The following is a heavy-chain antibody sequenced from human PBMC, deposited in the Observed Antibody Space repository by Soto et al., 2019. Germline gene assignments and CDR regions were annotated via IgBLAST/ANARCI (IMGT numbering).Heavy chain of an antibody. CDR2: INWDNDK. CDR3: AHRVLRTVFGLVTTTAIYFDF. D-gene: IGHD3-3*01. J-gene: IGHJ4*02. V-gene: IGHV2-5*02. CDR1: GFSLTTSGVG. Sequence: QITLNESGPTVVRPTETLTLTCRFSGFSLTTSGVGVAWIRQSPGKAPEWLELINWDNDKRYSASLKSRLTITKDTSKNQVVLTVSDLDPTDTATYYCAHRVLRTVFGLVTTTAIYFDFWGQGTPVAVSS.